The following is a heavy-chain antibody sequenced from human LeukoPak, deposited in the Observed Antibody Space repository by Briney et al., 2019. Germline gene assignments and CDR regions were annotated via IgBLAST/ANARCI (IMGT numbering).Heavy chain of an antibody. Sequence: GGSLRLSCAASGFSFTRYWMNWVRQAPGKGMEWVASLHPDGSERNYVGSVEGRFTVFGDNAKSSLFLQMHSLRVEDTAVYYCARGGYSFDYLGQGTLVTVSS. V-gene: IGHV3-7*01. J-gene: IGHJ4*02. CDR1: GFSFTRYW. D-gene: IGHD5-12*01. CDR2: LHPDGSER. CDR3: ARGGYSFDY.